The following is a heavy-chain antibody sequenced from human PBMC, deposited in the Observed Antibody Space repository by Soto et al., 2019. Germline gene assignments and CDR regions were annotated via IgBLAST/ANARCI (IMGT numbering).Heavy chain of an antibody. V-gene: IGHV1-46*01. Sequence: ASVKVSCKASGYTFTSYYMHWVRQAPGQGLEWMGIINPSGGSTSYAQKFQGRVTMTRDTSTSTVYMELSSLRSEDTAVYYCAAGYVVAVAGKGYYYYGMDVWGQGTTVTV. J-gene: IGHJ6*02. CDR2: INPSGGST. CDR3: AAGYVVAVAGKGYYYYGMDV. CDR1: GYTFTSYY. D-gene: IGHD6-19*01.